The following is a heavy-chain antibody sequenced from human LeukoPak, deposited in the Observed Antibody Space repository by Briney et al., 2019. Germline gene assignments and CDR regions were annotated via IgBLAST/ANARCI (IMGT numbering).Heavy chain of an antibody. Sequence: SETLSLTCTVSGGSISSYYWSWIRQPPGKGLEWIGYIYYSGSTNYNPSLKSRVTISVDTSKNQFSLKLSSVTAADTAVYYCARVLAFTMVRGVRSPNWFDPWGQGTLVTVSS. V-gene: IGHV4-59*08. CDR1: GGSISSYY. CDR3: ARVLAFTMVRGVRSPNWFDP. D-gene: IGHD3-10*01. CDR2: IYYSGST. J-gene: IGHJ5*02.